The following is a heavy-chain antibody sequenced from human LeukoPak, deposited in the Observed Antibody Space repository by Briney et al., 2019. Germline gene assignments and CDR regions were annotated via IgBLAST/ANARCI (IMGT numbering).Heavy chain of an antibody. D-gene: IGHD5-18*01. CDR3: ARDRGWAGYTYGFYY. J-gene: IGHJ4*02. Sequence: ASVKVSCKASGYTFTGYYMHWVRQAPGQGLEWMGRINPNSGGTNYAQKFQGRVTMTRDTSISTAYMELSRLRSDDTAVYYCARDRGWAGYTYGFYYWGQGTLVTVSS. V-gene: IGHV1-2*06. CDR1: GYTFTGYY. CDR2: INPNSGGT.